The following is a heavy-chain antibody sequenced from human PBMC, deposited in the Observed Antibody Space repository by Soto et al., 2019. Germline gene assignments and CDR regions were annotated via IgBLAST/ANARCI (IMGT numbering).Heavy chain of an antibody. CDR1: GFSLSNARMG. J-gene: IGHJ4*02. CDR3: ARIRNYDFWGGGPSLFDY. CDR2: IFSNDEK. V-gene: IGHV2-26*01. D-gene: IGHD3-3*01. Sequence: QVTLKESGPVLVKPTETLTLTCTVSGFSLSNARMGVSWIRQPPGKALEWLAHIFSNDEKSYSTSLKSRLTISKDTSKSQVVLTMTNMDPVDTATYYCARIRNYDFWGGGPSLFDYWGQGTLVTVSS.